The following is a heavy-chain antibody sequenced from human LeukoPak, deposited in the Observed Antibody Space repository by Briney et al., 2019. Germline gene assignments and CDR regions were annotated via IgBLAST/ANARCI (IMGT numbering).Heavy chain of an antibody. D-gene: IGHD3-10*01. CDR1: GFTFSVSW. CDR2: IKSDGSGT. J-gene: IGHJ4*02. CDR3: AKDYYGSVDY. V-gene: IGHV3-74*01. Sequence: QPGGSLILSCAASGFTFSVSWMHWVRQAPGKGLVWVSVIKSDGSGTTYADSVKGRFTISRDNAKNTVYLQMNSLRAEDTAVYYCAKDYYGSVDYWGQGTLVTVSS.